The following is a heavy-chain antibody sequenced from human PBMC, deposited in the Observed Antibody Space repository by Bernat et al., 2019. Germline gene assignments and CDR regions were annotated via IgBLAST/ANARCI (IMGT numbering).Heavy chain of an antibody. Sequence: QITLKESGPTLVKPTQTLTLTCTFSGFSLNTSGVGVGWIRQPPGKALEWLALIYWDDDKRYSPSLKSRLTITKDTSKNQVVLTMTNMDPVDTATYYCARVDTAMVTFDYWGQGTLVTVSS. V-gene: IGHV2-5*02. CDR3: ARVDTAMVTFDY. CDR1: GFSLNTSGVG. CDR2: IYWDDDK. D-gene: IGHD5-18*01. J-gene: IGHJ4*02.